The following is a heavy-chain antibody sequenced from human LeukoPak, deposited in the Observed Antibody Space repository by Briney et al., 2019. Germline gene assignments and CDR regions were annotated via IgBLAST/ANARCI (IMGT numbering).Heavy chain of an antibody. D-gene: IGHD2-15*01. Sequence: GGSLRLSCAASGFTFSSYAMSWVRQAPGKGLEWVSAISGSGGSTYYADSVKGRFTISRDNSKNTLYLQMNSLRAEDTAVYYCARARYCSGCYSASTEAFDIWGQGTMVTVSS. CDR1: GFTFSSYA. CDR2: ISGSGGST. J-gene: IGHJ3*02. CDR3: ARARYCSGCYSASTEAFDI. V-gene: IGHV3-23*01.